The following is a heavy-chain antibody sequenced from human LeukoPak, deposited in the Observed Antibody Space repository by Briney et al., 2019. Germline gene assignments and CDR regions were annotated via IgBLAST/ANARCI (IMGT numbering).Heavy chain of an antibody. D-gene: IGHD3-10*01. CDR3: ASQGYPMVRGVII. CDR1: GGSISSYY. CDR2: IYYSGST. V-gene: IGHV4-59*01. Sequence: SATLSLTCTVSGGSISSYYWSWIRQPPGKGLEWIGYIYYSGSTNYNPSLKSRVTISVDTSKNQFSLKLSSVTAADTAVYYCASQGYPMVRGVIIWGQGTLVTVSS. J-gene: IGHJ4*02.